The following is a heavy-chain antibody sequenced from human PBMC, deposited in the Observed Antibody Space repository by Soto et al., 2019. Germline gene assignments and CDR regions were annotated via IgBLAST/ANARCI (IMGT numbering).Heavy chain of an antibody. Sequence: SLKISCKGSVYIFTSYWINWVRQMPGKGLEWMGRIDPDDSSTNYSPSFQGHVTISADKSIATAYLQWSSLKASDTAMYYCVRGGTKPYWGQGTLVTVSS. J-gene: IGHJ4*02. CDR3: VRGGTKPY. CDR2: IDPDDSST. V-gene: IGHV5-10-1*01. D-gene: IGHD3-16*01. CDR1: VYIFTSYW.